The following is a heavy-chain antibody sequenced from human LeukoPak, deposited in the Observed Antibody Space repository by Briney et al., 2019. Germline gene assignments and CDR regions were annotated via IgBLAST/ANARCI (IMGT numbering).Heavy chain of an antibody. CDR1: GXXXXSYW. J-gene: IGHJ4*02. CDR2: IYPGDSDT. V-gene: IGHV5-51*01. D-gene: IGHD4-11*01. CDR3: ARVGSYSNYLYYFDY. Sequence: LKISXXGSGXXXXSYWIGWVRRMPGKGREGMGIIYPGDSDTRYSPSFQGQVTISADKSISTAYLQWSSLKASDTAMYYCARVGSYSNYLYYFDYWGQGTLVTVSS.